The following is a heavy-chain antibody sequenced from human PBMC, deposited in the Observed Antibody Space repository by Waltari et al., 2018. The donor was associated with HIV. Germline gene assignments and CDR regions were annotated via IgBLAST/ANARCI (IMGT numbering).Heavy chain of an antibody. CDR3: ARVGYFSYSGDYSGFDV. CDR1: GTFCPDEV. V-gene: IGHV1-69*01. D-gene: IGHD2-21*01. Sequence: QVHSMLSGHEVKKPGSSVRVSCKASGTFCPDEVLSWLRRAPGQGLEWKGGIIPVFGHASVAKKFQGSVTLTADGATTTAYMEMSSLKSDDTAVYYCARVGYFSYSGDYSGFDVWGQGTTVTV. CDR2: IIPVFGHA. J-gene: IGHJ6*02.